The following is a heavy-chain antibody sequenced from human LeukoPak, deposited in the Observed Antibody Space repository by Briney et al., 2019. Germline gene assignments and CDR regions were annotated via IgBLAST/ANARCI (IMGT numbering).Heavy chain of an antibody. CDR1: GYTFTSYA. D-gene: IGHD5-12*01. CDR3: AREGIQWGPRTREGYYYYYMDV. CDR2: INAGNGNT. Sequence: ASVKVSCKASGYTFTSYAMHWVRQAPGQRLEWMGWINAGNGNTKYSQEFQGRVTITRDTSASTAYMELNSLRAEDTAVYYCAREGIQWGPRTREGYYYYYMDVWGKGTTVTISS. J-gene: IGHJ6*03. V-gene: IGHV1-3*03.